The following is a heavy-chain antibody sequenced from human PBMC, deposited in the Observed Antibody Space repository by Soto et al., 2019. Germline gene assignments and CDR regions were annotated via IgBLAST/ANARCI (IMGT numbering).Heavy chain of an antibody. D-gene: IGHD5-12*01. CDR3: ARDLGGYVHLWDKSNY. J-gene: IGHJ1*01. Sequence: QVQLVESGGGVVQPGASLTLSCAASGFRFSGFGMHWVRQAPGKGLEWVAVISFDASEKFYVDSVKGRFSISRDDSHSKVFLQMNSLRREDTGVYYCARDLGGYVHLWDKSNYWGQGTPVNVS. V-gene: IGHV3-30*04. CDR2: ISFDASEK. CDR1: GFRFSGFG.